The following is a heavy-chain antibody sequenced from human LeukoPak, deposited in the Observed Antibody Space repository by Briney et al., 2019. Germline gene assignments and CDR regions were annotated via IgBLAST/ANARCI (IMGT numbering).Heavy chain of an antibody. CDR3: ARFQRFSEWLFSYDAFDI. V-gene: IGHV3-48*03. D-gene: IGHD3-3*01. Sequence: GGSLRLSCAASGFTFSSYEMNWVRQAPGKGLEWVSYISSSGSTIYYADSVKGRFTISRDNAKNSLYLQMNSLRAEDTAVYYCARFQRFSEWLFSYDAFDIWGQGTMVTVSS. CDR2: ISSSGSTI. J-gene: IGHJ3*02. CDR1: GFTFSSYE.